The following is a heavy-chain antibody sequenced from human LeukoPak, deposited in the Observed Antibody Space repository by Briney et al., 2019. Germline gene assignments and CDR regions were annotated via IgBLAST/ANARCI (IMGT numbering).Heavy chain of an antibody. D-gene: IGHD1-20*01. V-gene: IGHV3-48*04. CDR2: ISSSSSTI. CDR1: GFTFSSYS. Sequence: GGSLRLSCAASGFTFSSYSMNWVRQAPGKGLEWVSYISSSSSTIYYADSVKGRFTISRDNAKNSLYLQMNSLRAEDTAVYYCASWGPLTGTRLIDFDYWGQGTLVTVSS. J-gene: IGHJ4*02. CDR3: ASWGPLTGTRLIDFDY.